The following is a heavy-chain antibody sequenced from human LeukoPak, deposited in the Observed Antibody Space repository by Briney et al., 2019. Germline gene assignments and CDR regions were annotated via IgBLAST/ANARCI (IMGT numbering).Heavy chain of an antibody. J-gene: IGHJ4*02. CDR1: GYTFTGYY. D-gene: IGHD3-10*01. CDR3: ARDREPWFGERYFDY. Sequence: ASVKVSCKASGYTFTGYYMHWVRQAPGQGLEWMGWINPNSGGTNYAQKFQGRVTMTRDTSISTAYMELSRLRSDDTAVYYCARDREPWFGERYFDYWGRGTLVTVSS. V-gene: IGHV1-2*02. CDR2: INPNSGGT.